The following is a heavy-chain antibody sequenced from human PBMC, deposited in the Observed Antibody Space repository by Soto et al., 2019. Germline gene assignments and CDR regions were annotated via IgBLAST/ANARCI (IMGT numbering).Heavy chain of an antibody. V-gene: IGHV3-48*01. D-gene: IGHD3-3*01. Sequence: GGSLRLSCAASGFTFSSYSMNWVRQAPGKGLEWVSYISSSSSTIYYADSVKGRFTISRDNAKNSLYLQMNSLRAEDTAVYYCARAVPSELRRFLEWLGTAFDIWGQGTMVTVSS. CDR3: ARAVPSELRRFLEWLGTAFDI. J-gene: IGHJ3*02. CDR2: ISSSSSTI. CDR1: GFTFSSYS.